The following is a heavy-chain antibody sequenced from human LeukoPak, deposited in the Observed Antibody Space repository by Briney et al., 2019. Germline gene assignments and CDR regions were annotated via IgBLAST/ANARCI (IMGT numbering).Heavy chain of an antibody. CDR2: ISSSGSAI. Sequence: GGSLRLSCAASGFTFSDYYMSWIRQAPGKGLEWVSCISSSGSAIYYADSVKGRFTISRDNAKNSLYLQMNSLRAEDTAVYYCARAKIYDAFDIWGQGTMVTVSS. CDR3: ARAKIYDAFDI. CDR1: GFTFSDYY. V-gene: IGHV3-11*01. J-gene: IGHJ3*02.